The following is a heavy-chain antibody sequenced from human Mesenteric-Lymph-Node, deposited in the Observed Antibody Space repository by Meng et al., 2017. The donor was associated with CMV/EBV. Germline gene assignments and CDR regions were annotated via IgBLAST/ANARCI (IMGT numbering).Heavy chain of an antibody. CDR1: GFTFSSYL. CDR2: ISADGSKI. V-gene: IGHV3-74*01. CDR3: ARPISDWDYGGIEPFIL. J-gene: IGHJ4*02. Sequence: GESLKISCAASGFTFSSYLMHWVRLAPGKGPLWLSHISADGSKIKYADSMKGRFTVSRDNAKNTLYLQMNNLRAEDTAVYYCARPISDWDYGGIEPFILWGQGTLVTVSS. D-gene: IGHD4-23*01.